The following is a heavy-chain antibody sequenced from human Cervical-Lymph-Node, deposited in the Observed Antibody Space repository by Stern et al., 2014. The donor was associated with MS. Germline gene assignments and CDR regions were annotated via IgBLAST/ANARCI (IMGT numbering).Heavy chain of an antibody. CDR3: ARDDDYGDENALDV. CDR1: GASISSNTW. V-gene: IGHV4-4*02. J-gene: IGHJ6*02. D-gene: IGHD4-17*01. CDR2: IYHSGST. Sequence: QLQLQESGPGLVKSSGTLSLTCAVSGASISSNTWWSWVRQPPDKGLEWIGEIYHSGSTNYNPSLKGRVTISVDKSRNQVSLRLSSVTASDTAVYYCARDDDYGDENALDVWGRGTTVTV.